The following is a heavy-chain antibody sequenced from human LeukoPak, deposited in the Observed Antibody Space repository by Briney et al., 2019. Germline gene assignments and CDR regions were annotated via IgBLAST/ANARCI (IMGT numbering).Heavy chain of an antibody. V-gene: IGHV3-11*01. CDR1: GFTIRDSY. CDR2: ISESGTNI. CDR3: ASSPSAGPLDF. D-gene: IGHD3-10*01. J-gene: IGHJ4*02. Sequence: GGSLRLSCAASGFTIRDSYMTWIRQAPGKGLEWVSYISESGTNIHYADSVRGRSTISRDTASNSVYLEMDSLRVDDTAVYYCASSPSAGPLDFWGQGTLVTVFS.